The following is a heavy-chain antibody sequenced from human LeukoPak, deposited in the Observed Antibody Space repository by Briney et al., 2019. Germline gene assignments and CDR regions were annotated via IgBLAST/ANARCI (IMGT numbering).Heavy chain of an antibody. Sequence: GGSLRLSCAASGFTFSTYAMSWVRLAPGKGLEWVSTITNSGGTTNYAESVKGRFTISRDSSKNTLYLQMNSLRVEDRAVYYCAKDGVAPGSSGDYFDYWGQGTLVTVSS. V-gene: IGHV3-23*01. CDR3: AKDGVAPGSSGDYFDY. CDR1: GFTFSTYA. J-gene: IGHJ4*02. CDR2: ITNSGGTT. D-gene: IGHD3-10*01.